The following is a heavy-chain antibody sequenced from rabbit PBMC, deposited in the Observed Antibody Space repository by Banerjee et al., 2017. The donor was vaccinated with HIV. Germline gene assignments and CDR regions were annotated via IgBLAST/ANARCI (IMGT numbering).Heavy chain of an antibody. J-gene: IGHJ2*01. D-gene: IGHD6-1*01. CDR3: ARVQNGGGAGYTYDL. V-gene: IGHV1S45*01. Sequence: QEQLEESGGDLVQPEGSLALTCKASGFDLSSYYYMCWVRQAPGKGLEWIACIYTDSSGSTYYASWAKGRFTISKPSSTTVTLQMTSLTAADTATYFCARVQNGGGAGYTYDLWGPGTLVTVS. CDR1: GFDLSSYYY. CDR2: IYTDSSGST.